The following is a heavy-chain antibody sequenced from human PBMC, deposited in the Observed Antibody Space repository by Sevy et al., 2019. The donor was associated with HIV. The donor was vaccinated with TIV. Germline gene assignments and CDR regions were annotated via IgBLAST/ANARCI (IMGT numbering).Heavy chain of an antibody. CDR1: GFTFSSYA. Sequence: GGSLRLSCAASGFTFSSYAMHWVRQAPGKGLEWVAVISYDGSNKYYADSVKGRFTISRDNSKNTLYLQMNGLRAEDTAVYYCARDSLRLGYCSGGSCYSPQSYWGQGTLVTVSS. D-gene: IGHD2-15*01. CDR3: ARDSLRLGYCSGGSCYSPQSY. V-gene: IGHV3-30-3*01. CDR2: ISYDGSNK. J-gene: IGHJ4*02.